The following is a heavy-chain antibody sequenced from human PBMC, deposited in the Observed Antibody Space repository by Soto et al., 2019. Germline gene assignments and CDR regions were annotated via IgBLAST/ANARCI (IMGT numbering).Heavy chain of an antibody. Sequence: AAVKVSCKASGYTYISYSMHWVRQAPGQRLEWMGWINVGNGNTKYSQNFQGRVTINQDTSASTAYMELSSLTSEDTAVYYCARDPVSIVSSSSSAGGWFDPWGQGTLVTVSS. J-gene: IGHJ5*02. CDR1: GYTYISYS. D-gene: IGHD6-6*01. V-gene: IGHV1-3*01. CDR3: ARDPVSIVSSSSSAGGWFDP. CDR2: INVGNGNT.